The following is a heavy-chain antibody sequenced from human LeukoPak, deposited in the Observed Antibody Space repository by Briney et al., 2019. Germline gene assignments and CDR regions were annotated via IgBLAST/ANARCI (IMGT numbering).Heavy chain of an antibody. V-gene: IGHV3-23*01. D-gene: IGHD1-26*01. CDR2: ISGGGASGGRT. CDR3: AEGLQWELPCDY. CDR1: GFTFSSYA. Sequence: GGSLRLSCAASGFTFSSYAMSWVRQAPGKGLEWVSAISGGGASGGRTYYADAVKGRFTISRDNSKNTLYLQTNSLRAEDTAVYYCAEGLQWELPCDYWGQGTLVTVSS. J-gene: IGHJ4*02.